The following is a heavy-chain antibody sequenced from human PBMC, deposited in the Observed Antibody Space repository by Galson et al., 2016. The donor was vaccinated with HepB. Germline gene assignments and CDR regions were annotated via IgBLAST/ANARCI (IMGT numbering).Heavy chain of an antibody. CDR1: GGTLSSYA. V-gene: IGHV1-69*13. D-gene: IGHD5-24*01. CDR3: GTRYWDRDGYMEDS. J-gene: IGHJ4*02. Sequence: SVKVSCKASGGTLSSYAITWVRQAPGQGLEWMGGIIPISDTTHYAQKFQGRVTITADGSTSTVYMEVSSLRSEDTAVYYCGTRYWDRDGYMEDSWGQGTLVTVSS. CDR2: IIPISDTT.